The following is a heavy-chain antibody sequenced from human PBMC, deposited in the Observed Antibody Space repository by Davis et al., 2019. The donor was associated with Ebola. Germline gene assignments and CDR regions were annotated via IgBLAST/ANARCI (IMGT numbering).Heavy chain of an antibody. Sequence: GESLKISCKGSGFRFTTFWIGWVRQMPGQGLEWVAIIHPADSAPRYSPSFQGRVTISADRSTNTLYLQWTSLKASDTAMYYCARRGYCSGNRCPWGWFDPWGQGTQVLVSS. CDR1: GFRFTTFW. CDR2: IHPADSAP. V-gene: IGHV5-51*01. J-gene: IGHJ5*02. CDR3: ARRGYCSGNRCPWGWFDP. D-gene: IGHD2-2*03.